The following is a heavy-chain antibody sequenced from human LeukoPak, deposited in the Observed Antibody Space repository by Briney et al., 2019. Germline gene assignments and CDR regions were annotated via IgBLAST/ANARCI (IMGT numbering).Heavy chain of an antibody. J-gene: IGHJ4*02. CDR2: ISAYNGNT. CDR3: ARSPTDIVVVPAASFDY. CDR1: GYTFTSYG. Sequence: GASVKVSCKASGYTFTSYGISWVRQAPGQGLEWMGWISAYNGNTNYAQKLQGRVTMTTDTSTSTAYMELRSLRSDDTAVYYCARSPTDIVVVPAASFDYWGQGTLVTVSS. V-gene: IGHV1-18*01. D-gene: IGHD2-2*01.